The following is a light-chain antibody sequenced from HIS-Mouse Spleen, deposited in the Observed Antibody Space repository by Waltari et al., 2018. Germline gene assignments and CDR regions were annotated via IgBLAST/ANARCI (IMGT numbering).Light chain of an antibody. J-gene: IGLJ2*01. V-gene: IGLV1-47*01. CDR3: AAWDDSLSGHVV. CDR1: SSNIGSHY. CDR2: RNN. Sequence: QSVLTQPPSASGTPGPRVTISCSGSSSNIGSHYVYWYQQLPGTAPKLLIYRNNQRPSGVPDRFSGSKSGTSASLAISGLRSEDEADYYCAAWDDSLSGHVVFGGGTKLTVL.